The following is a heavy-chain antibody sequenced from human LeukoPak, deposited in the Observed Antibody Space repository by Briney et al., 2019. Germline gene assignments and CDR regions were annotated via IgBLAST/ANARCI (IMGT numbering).Heavy chain of an antibody. V-gene: IGHV3-23*01. J-gene: IGHJ3*02. D-gene: IGHD5-18*01. CDR2: ISGSGGST. CDR1: GFTFSSYA. CDR3: AKDYTAMEDAFDI. Sequence: GGSLRLSCAASGFTFSSYAMSWVRQAPGKGLEWVSAISGSGGSTYYADSVKGRFTISRNNSKNTLYLQMNSLRAEDTAVYYCAKDYTAMEDAFDIWGQGTMVTVSS.